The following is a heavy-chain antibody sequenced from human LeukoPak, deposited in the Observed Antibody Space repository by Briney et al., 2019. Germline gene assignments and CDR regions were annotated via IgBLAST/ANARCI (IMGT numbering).Heavy chain of an antibody. Sequence: SETLSLTCSVSGGSIRSTTYYWGWIRQPPGKGLEWIRSIYYSGNTYYSPSLMSRVTISVDTSKNQFSLNLSSVTAADTAVYYCARAPHFFDTSGSRYYFDYWGQGALVTVSS. V-gene: IGHV4-39*07. CDR2: IYYSGNT. CDR3: ARAPHFFDTSGSRYYFDY. J-gene: IGHJ4*02. CDR1: GGSIRSTTYY. D-gene: IGHD3-22*01.